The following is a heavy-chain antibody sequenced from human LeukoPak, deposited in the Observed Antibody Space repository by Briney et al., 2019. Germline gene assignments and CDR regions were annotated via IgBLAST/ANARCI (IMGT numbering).Heavy chain of an antibody. Sequence: ASVKVSCKASGYTFTSYAMHWVRQAPGQRLEWMGWISAYNGNTNYAQKLQGRVTMTTDTSTSTAYMELRSLRSDDTAVYYCARGYYDSSGYPSGMDVWGQGTTVTVSS. CDR1: GYTFTSYA. J-gene: IGHJ6*02. D-gene: IGHD3-22*01. CDR3: ARGYYDSSGYPSGMDV. V-gene: IGHV1-18*01. CDR2: ISAYNGNT.